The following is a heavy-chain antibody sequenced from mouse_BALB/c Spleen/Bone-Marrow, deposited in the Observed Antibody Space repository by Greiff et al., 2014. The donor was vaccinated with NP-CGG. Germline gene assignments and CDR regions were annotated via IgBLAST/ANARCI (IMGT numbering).Heavy chain of an antibody. V-gene: IGHV5-9-3*01. J-gene: IGHJ2*01. CDR1: GFTFSSYA. CDR2: ISSGGNYT. D-gene: IGHD4-1*01. Sequence: DVHLVESGGGLVKPGGSLKLSCAASGFTFSSYAMSWVRQTPEKRLEWVATISSGGNYTYYPDSVKGRFTISRDNAKNTLYLQMSSLRSEDTAMYYCASTGYFLDYWGQGTTLTVSS. CDR3: ASTGYFLDY.